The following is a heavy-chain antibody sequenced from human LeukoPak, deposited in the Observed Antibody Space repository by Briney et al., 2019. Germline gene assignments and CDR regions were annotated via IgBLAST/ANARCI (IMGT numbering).Heavy chain of an antibody. J-gene: IGHJ4*02. D-gene: IGHD3-22*01. Sequence: ASVKVSCKASGYTFTSYGISWVRQAPGQGLEWMGIVNPSGGNTYYAQKFQGRVTLTRDTATSTVHMELSRLRSEDTAVYYCARDNWGNYDIDYWGQGTLVTVSS. CDR3: ARDNWGNYDIDY. CDR1: GYTFTSYG. V-gene: IGHV1-46*01. CDR2: VNPSGGNT.